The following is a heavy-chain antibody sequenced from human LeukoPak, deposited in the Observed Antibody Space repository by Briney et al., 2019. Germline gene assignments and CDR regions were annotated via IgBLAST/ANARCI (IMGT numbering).Heavy chain of an antibody. V-gene: IGHV3-33*01. CDR3: AREVRYCSGGSCYAYFDY. D-gene: IGHD2-15*01. Sequence: GRSLRLPCAASGFTFSSYGMHWVRQAPGKGLEWVAVIWYDGSNKYYADSVKGRFTISRDNSKDTLYLQMNSLRAEDTAVYYCAREVRYCSGGSCYAYFDYWGQGTLVTVSS. CDR1: GFTFSSYG. CDR2: IWYDGSNK. J-gene: IGHJ4*02.